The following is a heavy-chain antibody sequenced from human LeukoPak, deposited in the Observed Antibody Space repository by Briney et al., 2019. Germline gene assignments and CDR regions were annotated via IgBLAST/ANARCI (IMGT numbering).Heavy chain of an antibody. J-gene: IGHJ4*02. D-gene: IGHD5-12*01. Sequence: GGSLRLSCAASGFTFSTYAVHWVRQAPGKGLEWVAVISHDGGNSYYADSVKGRFTISRDNSKNTLYLQMNSLRAEDTAVYYCAKEESGYDPNFDYWGQGTLVTVSS. CDR1: GFTFSTYA. CDR2: ISHDGGNS. CDR3: AKEESGYDPNFDY. V-gene: IGHV3-30*07.